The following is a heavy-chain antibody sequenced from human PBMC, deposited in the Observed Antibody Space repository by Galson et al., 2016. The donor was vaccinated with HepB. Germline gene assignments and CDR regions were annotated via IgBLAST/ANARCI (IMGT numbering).Heavy chain of an antibody. CDR1: GFTFRIYN. D-gene: IGHD1-7*01. CDR3: AGDGTTPQIFAAFDI. Sequence: SLRLSCAASGFTFRIYNIHWVRQAPGKGLEWVAGMWPDGSRKYYADFVKGRFTISRDDSKNTLYLQMDSLRAEDTAVYYCAGDGTTPQIFAAFDIWGQGTTVTVSS. V-gene: IGHV3-33*01. CDR2: MWPDGSRK. J-gene: IGHJ3*02.